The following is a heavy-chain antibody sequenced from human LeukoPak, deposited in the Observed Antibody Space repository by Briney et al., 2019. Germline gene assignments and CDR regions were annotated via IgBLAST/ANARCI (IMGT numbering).Heavy chain of an antibody. CDR3: ARPVPRRDGYNPAGFDI. Sequence: GESLKISCEGSGYSFTNYWIAWVRQMPGKGLEWMGIIYPGDSTTKYSPSFQGQVTISADKSITTAYLQWSSLKASDTAMYYCARPVPRRDGYNPAGFDIWGQGTMVTVFS. CDR2: IYPGDSTT. J-gene: IGHJ3*02. CDR1: GYSFTNYW. V-gene: IGHV5-51*01. D-gene: IGHD5-24*01.